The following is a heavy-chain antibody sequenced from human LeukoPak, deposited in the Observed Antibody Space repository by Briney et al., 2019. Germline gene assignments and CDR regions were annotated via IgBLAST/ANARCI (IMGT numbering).Heavy chain of an antibody. J-gene: IGHJ4*02. V-gene: IGHV1-69*05. D-gene: IGHD2-2*01. Sequence: APVKVSCKASGGTFSSYAISWVRQAPGQGLEWMGGIIPIFGTANYAQKFQGRVTITTDESTSTAYMELSSLRSEDTAVYYCATDFLMTGVVVPAVIHWGQGTLVTVSS. CDR2: IIPIFGTA. CDR3: ATDFLMTGVVVPAVIH. CDR1: GGTFSSYA.